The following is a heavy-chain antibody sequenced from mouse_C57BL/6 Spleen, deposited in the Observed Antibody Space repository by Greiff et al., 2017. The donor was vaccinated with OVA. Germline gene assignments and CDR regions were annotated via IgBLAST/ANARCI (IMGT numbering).Heavy chain of an antibody. CDR3: TRVDLAATVVATYYFDY. D-gene: IGHD1-1*01. Sequence: QVQLKQSGAELVRPGASVTLSCKASGYTFTDYEMHWVKQTPVHGLEWIGAIDPETGGTAYNPKFKGKAILNADKSSSTAYMERRSLTSEDSAVYYCTRVDLAATVVATYYFDYWGQGTTLTVSS. CDR1: GYTFTDYE. CDR2: IDPETGGT. J-gene: IGHJ2*01. V-gene: IGHV1-15*01.